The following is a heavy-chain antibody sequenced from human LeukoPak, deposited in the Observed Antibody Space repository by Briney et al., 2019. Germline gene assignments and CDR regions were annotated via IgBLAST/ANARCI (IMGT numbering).Heavy chain of an antibody. Sequence: GGSLRLSCAASGFTFRSYDMHWVRQAPGKGLQWVAVISYDGSNKCHTDSVKGRFTISRDNSKNTLYLQMNSLRAEDTAVYYCAKDSEIAAAGSYWYFDLWGRGTLVTVSS. CDR3: AKDSEIAAAGSYWYFDL. V-gene: IGHV3-30*18. CDR2: ISYDGSNK. J-gene: IGHJ2*01. D-gene: IGHD6-13*01. CDR1: GFTFRSYD.